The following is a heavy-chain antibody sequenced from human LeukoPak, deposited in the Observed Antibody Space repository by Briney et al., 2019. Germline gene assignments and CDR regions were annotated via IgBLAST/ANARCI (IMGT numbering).Heavy chain of an antibody. V-gene: IGHV4-59*01. D-gene: IGHD6-19*01. J-gene: IGHJ4*02. CDR3: ARSDSSDWYYYFDN. CDR2: IYYIGST. CDR1: GGSISNYI. Sequence: SETLSLTCTVSGGSISNYIWNWIRQTPGKGLEWIGYIYYIGSTNYNPSLQSRVTMSIDRSKNLFSLRLTSVTAADTAIYYCARSDSSDWYYYFDNWGQGTLVTVSS.